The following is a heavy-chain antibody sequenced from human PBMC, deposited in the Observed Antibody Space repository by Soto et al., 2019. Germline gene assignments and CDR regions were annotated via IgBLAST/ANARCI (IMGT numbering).Heavy chain of an antibody. CDR3: ARDRVPGSGRPAY. D-gene: IGHD6-19*01. V-gene: IGHV3-48*02. J-gene: IGHJ4*02. CDR2: ISSMSSTI. Sequence: EVQLVESGGALVQPGGSLSLSCDASGFIFNDYSMNWVRQAPGKGMEWISYISSMSSTILHAESVKGRFTTSRDNAKNSLYLPRNRLRDEDTGVYYCARDRVPGSGRPAYWGQGTLVAVSS. CDR1: GFIFNDYS.